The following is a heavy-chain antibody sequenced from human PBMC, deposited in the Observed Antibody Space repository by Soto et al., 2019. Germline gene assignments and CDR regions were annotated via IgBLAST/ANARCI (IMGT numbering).Heavy chain of an antibody. CDR1: GFTFSSYN. CDR2: ISSSSSYI. Sequence: GGSLRLSCAASGFTFSSYNMNWVRQAPGKGLEWVSSISSSSSYIYYADSVRGRFTISRDNSKNTLFLLMNSLRAEDTAVYFCAKGAWLDYWGQGTPVTVSS. CDR3: AKGAWLDY. J-gene: IGHJ4*02. V-gene: IGHV3-21*04.